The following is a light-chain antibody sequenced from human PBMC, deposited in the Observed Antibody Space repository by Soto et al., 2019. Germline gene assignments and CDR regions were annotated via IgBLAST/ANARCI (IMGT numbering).Light chain of an antibody. Sequence: AIQMTQSPSSLSASVGDRVTISCRVSQGIRNDLGWYQQKPGKAPNLLIYGASNLHSGVPSRFNGSGSGTDFTLTISSLQPEDFATYYCLQDYTYPWTFGQGTKVEIK. CDR2: GAS. CDR1: QGIRND. V-gene: IGKV1-6*01. CDR3: LQDYTYPWT. J-gene: IGKJ1*01.